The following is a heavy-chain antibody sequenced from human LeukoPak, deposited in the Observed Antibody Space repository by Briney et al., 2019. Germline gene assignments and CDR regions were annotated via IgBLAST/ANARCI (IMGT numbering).Heavy chain of an antibody. CDR2: IYSGGST. D-gene: IGHD6-25*01. Sequence: GGSLRLSCVVSGFTVSNNYMSWVRQAPRKGLEWVSLIYSGGSTYYADSVKGRFTISRDNSKNTVYLQMNSLRAEDTAIYYCAKGSAAGRPYYFDYWGQGTLVTVSS. J-gene: IGHJ4*02. CDR1: GFTVSNNY. CDR3: AKGSAAGRPYYFDY. V-gene: IGHV3-53*01.